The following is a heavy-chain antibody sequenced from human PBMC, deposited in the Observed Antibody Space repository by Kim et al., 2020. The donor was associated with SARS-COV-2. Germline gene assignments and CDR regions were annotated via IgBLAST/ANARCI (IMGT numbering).Heavy chain of an antibody. CDR3: ARDLMGSSGWYSVLGTVDY. Sequence: GGSLRLSCAASGFTFSSYAMHWVRQAPGKGLEWVAVISYDGSNKYYVDSVKGRFTISRDDSKNTLYLQMNSLRAEDTAVYYCARDLMGSSGWYSVLGTVDYWGQGTLVTVSS. V-gene: IGHV3-30*04. D-gene: IGHD6-19*01. J-gene: IGHJ4*02. CDR2: ISYDGSNK. CDR1: GFTFSSYA.